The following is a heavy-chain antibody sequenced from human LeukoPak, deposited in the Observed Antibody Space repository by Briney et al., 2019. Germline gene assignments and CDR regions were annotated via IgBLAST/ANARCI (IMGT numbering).Heavy chain of an antibody. CDR2: VHLSGRT. CDR3: ARGGCGGSGGSCRYYYYYGMDV. D-gene: IGHD2-15*01. V-gene: IGHV4-4*02. Sequence: PSGTLSLTCGVSGGSISTTNWWTWVRQPPGEGLEWIGEVHLSGRTHYNPSLESRVTISVDRSKNQFSLRLSSVTAADTAVYYCARGGCGGSGGSCRYYYYYGMDVWGQGTTVTVSS. J-gene: IGHJ6*02. CDR1: GGSISTTNW.